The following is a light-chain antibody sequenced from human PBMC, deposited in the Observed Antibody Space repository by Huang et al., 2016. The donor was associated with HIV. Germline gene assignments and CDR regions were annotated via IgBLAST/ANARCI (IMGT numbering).Light chain of an antibody. CDR1: QSVGSK. Sequence: DTVMKQTPATLSVSPGARATLSCRASQSVGSKLAWFQQKPGQAPRLLIHGASNRAPGIPARFSGSGSGKDFTLTISSLQSEDFAVYYCQQYNNWPYTFGQGTKLEIK. CDR2: GAS. V-gene: IGKV3-15*01. CDR3: QQYNNWPYT. J-gene: IGKJ2*01.